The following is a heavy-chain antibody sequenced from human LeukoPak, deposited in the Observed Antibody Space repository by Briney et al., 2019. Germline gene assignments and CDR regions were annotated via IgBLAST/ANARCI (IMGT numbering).Heavy chain of an antibody. CDR1: GYTFTGYY. V-gene: IGHV1-2*02. Sequence: GASVKVSCKASGYTFTGYYMHWVRQAPGQGLEWMGWINPNSGGTNYAQKFQGRVTMTRDTSISTAYMELSRLRSDDTAVYYCARDLSIVVVPAATYYYYYMDVWGKGTTVTVSS. D-gene: IGHD2-2*01. J-gene: IGHJ6*03. CDR2: INPNSGGT. CDR3: ARDLSIVVVPAATYYYYYMDV.